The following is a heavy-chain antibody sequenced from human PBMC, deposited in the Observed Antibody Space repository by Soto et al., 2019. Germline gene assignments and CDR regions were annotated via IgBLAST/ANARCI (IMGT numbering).Heavy chain of an antibody. CDR3: ARSRRGASDSSSRKPPYDAFDI. J-gene: IGHJ3*02. CDR2: IYPGDSDT. V-gene: IGHV5-51*01. Sequence: GESLKISCKGSGYSFTSYWIGWVRQMPGKGLEWMRIIYPGDSDTRYSPSFQGQVTISADKSISTAYLQWSSMKASDTAMYYCARSRRGASDSSSRKPPYDAFDIWCQGSMVTVSS. CDR1: GYSFTSYW. D-gene: IGHD6-13*01.